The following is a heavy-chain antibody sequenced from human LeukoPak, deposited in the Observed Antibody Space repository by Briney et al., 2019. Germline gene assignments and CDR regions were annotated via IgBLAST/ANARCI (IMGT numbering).Heavy chain of an antibody. D-gene: IGHD6-19*01. Sequence: PSETLSLTCAVYGGSFSGYYWSWIRQPPGKGLEWIGEINHSGSTNYNPSLKSRVTISVDTSKNQFSLKLSSVTAADTAVYYCARGFGQWLVIDAFDIWGQGTMVTVSS. J-gene: IGHJ3*02. V-gene: IGHV4-34*01. CDR3: ARGFGQWLVIDAFDI. CDR2: INHSGST. CDR1: GGSFSGYY.